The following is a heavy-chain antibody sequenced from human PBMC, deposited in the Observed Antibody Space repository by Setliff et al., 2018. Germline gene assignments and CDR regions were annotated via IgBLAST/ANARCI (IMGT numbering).Heavy chain of an antibody. CDR3: ASCPFFDYGDPKVAWWYCDL. Sequence: PSETLSLTCTVSGGSISSHYWSWIRQPPGKGLEWIGSIYYSGITNYNPSLKSRVTISVDTSKNQFSLKLSSVTAADTAVYYCASCPFFDYGDPKVAWWYCDLWGRGTLVTVSS. CDR2: IYYSGIT. J-gene: IGHJ2*01. V-gene: IGHV4-59*11. D-gene: IGHD4-17*01. CDR1: GGSISSHY.